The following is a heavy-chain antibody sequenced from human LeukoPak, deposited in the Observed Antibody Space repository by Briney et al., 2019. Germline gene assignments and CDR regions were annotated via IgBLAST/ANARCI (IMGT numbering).Heavy chain of an antibody. CDR3: ASTYSAYFTFTEFDH. J-gene: IGHJ4*02. V-gene: IGHV1-18*01. CDR1: GYTFHRYG. Sequence: GSVKVSCKSSGYTFHRYGFTWVRQAPGQGLEWMGWISAYNGDTDYPQEVQGRVTPTTATPTTTPYMGLRNLRSDDPPVNSCASTYSAYFTFTEFDHWGQGTTVTVSS. CDR2: ISAYNGDT. D-gene: IGHD2-15*01.